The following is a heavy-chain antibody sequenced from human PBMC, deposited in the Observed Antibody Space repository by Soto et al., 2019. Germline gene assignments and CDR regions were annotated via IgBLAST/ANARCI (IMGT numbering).Heavy chain of an antibody. D-gene: IGHD4-4*01. J-gene: IGHJ6*03. V-gene: IGHV3-66*01. Sequence: EVQLVESGGGLVQPGGSLRLSCAASGFTVSSNYMSWVRQAPGKGLEWVSVIYSGGSTYYADSVKGRFTISRDNSKNTLYLQMNSLRAEDTAVYYCARDSRAYSNYDYYCYMDVWGKGTTVTVSS. CDR2: IYSGGST. CDR1: GFTVSSNY. CDR3: ARDSRAYSNYDYYCYMDV.